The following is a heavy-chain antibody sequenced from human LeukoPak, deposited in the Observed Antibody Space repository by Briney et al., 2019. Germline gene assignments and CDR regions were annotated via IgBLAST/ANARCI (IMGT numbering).Heavy chain of an antibody. CDR2: IYYSGST. CDR1: GGSFSGYY. D-gene: IGHD5-18*01. J-gene: IGHJ4*02. Sequence: SETLSLTCAVYGGSFSGYYWSRIRQPPGKGLEWIGYIYYSGSTNYNPSLKSRVTISVDTSKNQFSLKLSSVTAADTAVYYCARLFGDTAMVIDYWGQGTLVTVSS. V-gene: IGHV4-59*08. CDR3: ARLFGDTAMVIDY.